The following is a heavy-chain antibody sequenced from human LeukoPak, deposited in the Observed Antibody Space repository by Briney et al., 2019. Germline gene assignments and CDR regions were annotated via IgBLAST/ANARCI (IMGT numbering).Heavy chain of an antibody. Sequence: PGGSLRLSCAASGFTFYNYWMSWVRQAPGKGLEWVANIKEDGGEKYYVDSVKGRFTISRDNAKNSLYLQMNSLRAEDTAVYYCARDGGYYDNGGYSDTFDIWGQGTMVTVSS. CDR2: IKEDGGEK. CDR3: ARDGGYYDNGGYSDTFDI. D-gene: IGHD3-22*01. CDR1: GFTFYNYW. V-gene: IGHV3-7*01. J-gene: IGHJ3*02.